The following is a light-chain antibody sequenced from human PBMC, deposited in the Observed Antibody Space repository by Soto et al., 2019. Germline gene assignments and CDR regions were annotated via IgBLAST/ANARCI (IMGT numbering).Light chain of an antibody. CDR1: SSDVGGYNY. CDR2: EVN. Sequence: QSVLTQPASVSASPGQSITISCTGTSSDVGGYNYVSWYQQHPGKAPKIIIYEVNNRPSGVSNRFSGSKSGNTASLTISGLQPEDEADYYCTSYTSRNTYYFGSGTKLTVL. V-gene: IGLV2-14*01. J-gene: IGLJ1*01. CDR3: TSYTSRNTYY.